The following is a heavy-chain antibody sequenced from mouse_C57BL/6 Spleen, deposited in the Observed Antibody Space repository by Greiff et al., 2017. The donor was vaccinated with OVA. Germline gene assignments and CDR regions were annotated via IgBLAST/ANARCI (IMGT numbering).Heavy chain of an antibody. Sequence: QVQLQQPGAELVKPGASVKLSCKASGYTFTSYWMQWVKQRPGQGLEWIGEIDPSDSYTNYNQKFKGKATLTVDTSASTAYMQLSSLTSEDSAVDYCARRGTMRIFDYWGQGTTLTVSS. CDR3: ARRGTMRIFDY. CDR1: GYTFTSYW. CDR2: IDPSDSYT. V-gene: IGHV1-50*01. J-gene: IGHJ2*01. D-gene: IGHD2-4*01.